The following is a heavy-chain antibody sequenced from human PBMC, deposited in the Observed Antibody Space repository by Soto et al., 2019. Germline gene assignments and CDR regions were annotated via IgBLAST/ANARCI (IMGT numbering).Heavy chain of an antibody. J-gene: IGHJ5*02. V-gene: IGHV3-30-3*01. CDR3: ARDREQLVKFPGPHWFDP. CDR2: ISYDGSNK. D-gene: IGHD6-6*01. Sequence: GGSLTLSCAASGFTFSSYAMHWVRQAPGKGLEWVAVISYDGSNKYSADSVKGRFTISRDNSKNTLYLQMNSLRAEDTAVYYCARDREQLVKFPGPHWFDPWGQGTMVTVSS. CDR1: GFTFSSYA.